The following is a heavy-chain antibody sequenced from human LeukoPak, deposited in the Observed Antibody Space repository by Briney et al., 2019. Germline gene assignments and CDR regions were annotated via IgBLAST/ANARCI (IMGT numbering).Heavy chain of an antibody. CDR1: GGSISSYY. CDR2: IHYNGNN. D-gene: IGHD6-13*01. J-gene: IGHJ1*01. CDR3: ASAGYSSSWFSGYFQH. V-gene: IGHV4-59*01. Sequence: PSETLSLTCTVSGGSISSYYWNWIRQPPGKGLEWIGYIHYNGNNNYNPSLKSRVTMSVDTSKNQFSLKLSSVTAADTAVYYCASAGYSSSWFSGYFQHWGQGTLVTVSS.